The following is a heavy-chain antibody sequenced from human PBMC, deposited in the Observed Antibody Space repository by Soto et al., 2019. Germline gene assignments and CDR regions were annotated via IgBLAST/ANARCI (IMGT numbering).Heavy chain of an antibody. CDR3: ARARDNWNYRYYYYGMDV. Sequence: SETLSPTCTVSAGSISSGDYYWSWLRQPPGKGLEWIGYIYYSGSTYYNPSLKSRVTISVDTTKNQFSLKLRSVTAADAAVYYCARARDNWNYRYYYYGMDVWGQGTTVTVSS. CDR2: IYYSGST. V-gene: IGHV4-30-4*01. J-gene: IGHJ6*02. D-gene: IGHD1-7*01. CDR1: AGSISSGDYY.